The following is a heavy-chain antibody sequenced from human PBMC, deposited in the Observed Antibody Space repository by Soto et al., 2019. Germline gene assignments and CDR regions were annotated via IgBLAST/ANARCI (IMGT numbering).Heavy chain of an antibody. J-gene: IGHJ6*02. D-gene: IGHD3-22*01. Sequence: GGSLRLCCAASGFSFSSYTMSWVRQAPGKGLEWVSYISGSSGTIYNADSVKGRFTISRDNAKNSLYLQMNSLRAEDTAVYYCARLDGNDYDSSGYYYYYYGMDVWGQGTTVTVS. V-gene: IGHV3-48*04. CDR2: ISGSSGTI. CDR1: GFSFSSYT. CDR3: ARLDGNDYDSSGYYYYYYGMDV.